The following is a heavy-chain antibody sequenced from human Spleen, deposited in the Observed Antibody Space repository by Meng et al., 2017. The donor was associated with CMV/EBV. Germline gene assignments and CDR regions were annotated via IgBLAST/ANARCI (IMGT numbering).Heavy chain of an antibody. CDR2: INPNSGGT. CDR3: AREWEPPGWFDP. CDR1: GYTFTDYY. D-gene: IGHD1-26*01. Sequence: ASVKVSCKTSGYTFTDYYLHWVRQAPGQGLEWMGWINPNSGGTNYAQKFQGRVTMTRDTSIRTAYMELSRLRSDDTAIYYCAREWEPPGWFDPWGQGTLVTVSS. V-gene: IGHV1-2*02. J-gene: IGHJ5*02.